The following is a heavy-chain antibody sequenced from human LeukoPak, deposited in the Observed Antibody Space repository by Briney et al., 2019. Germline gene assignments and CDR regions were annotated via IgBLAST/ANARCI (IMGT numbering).Heavy chain of an antibody. CDR3: AKDRGDYSDLRGIDY. J-gene: IGHJ4*02. CDR2: ISGRGGST. V-gene: IGHV3-23*01. Sequence: GGSLRLSCAASGFTFSTYALSWVRQAPGRGLEWVSGISGRGGSTYNADSVKGRFTISRDNSKNTLYLEMNSLRAEDTAVYYCAKDRGDYSDLRGIDYWGQGTLVTVSS. CDR1: GFTFSTYA. D-gene: IGHD4-17*01.